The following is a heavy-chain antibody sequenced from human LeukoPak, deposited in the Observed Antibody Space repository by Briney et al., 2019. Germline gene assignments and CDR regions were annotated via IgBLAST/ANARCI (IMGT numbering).Heavy chain of an antibody. V-gene: IGHV3-30*03. J-gene: IGHJ4*02. D-gene: IGHD2-2*01. Sequence: PGGSLRLSCAASGFTFSSYGMHWVRQAPGKGLEWVAVISYDGSNKYYADSVKGRFTISRDNAKNSLYLQMNSLRAEDTAVYYCARVYQHYFDYWGQGTLVTVSS. CDR1: GFTFSSYG. CDR2: ISYDGSNK. CDR3: ARVYQHYFDY.